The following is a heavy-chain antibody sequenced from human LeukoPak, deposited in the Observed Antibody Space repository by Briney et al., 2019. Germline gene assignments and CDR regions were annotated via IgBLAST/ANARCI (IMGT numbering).Heavy chain of an antibody. CDR2: INAGNCKT. V-gene: IGHV1-3*01. J-gene: IGHJ6*04. D-gene: IGHD6-19*01. CDR1: VYTFTNYS. Sequence: ASVKVSYKASVYTFTNYSMLLVRQAPGQRREWMGWINAGNCKTKYSQKFHGRVTITRDTSASTAYMELSSLRSEDTAVYYCAAVAGRFYGMDVWGKGTTVTVSS. CDR3: AAVAGRFYGMDV.